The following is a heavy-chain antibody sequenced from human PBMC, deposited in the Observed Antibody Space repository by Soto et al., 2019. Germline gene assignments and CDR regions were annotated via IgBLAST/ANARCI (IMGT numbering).Heavy chain of an antibody. CDR2: IWYDGSNK. J-gene: IGHJ6*02. CDR1: GFPFSGYG. D-gene: IGHD6-19*01. Sequence: GGSLRLSCAASGFPFSGYGMHWVRQAPGKGLEWVAVIWYDGSNKYYADSVKGRFTISRDNSKNTLYLQMNSLRAEDTAVYYCARDTQIGVAVYGMDVWGQGTTVTVSS. CDR3: ARDTQIGVAVYGMDV. V-gene: IGHV3-33*01.